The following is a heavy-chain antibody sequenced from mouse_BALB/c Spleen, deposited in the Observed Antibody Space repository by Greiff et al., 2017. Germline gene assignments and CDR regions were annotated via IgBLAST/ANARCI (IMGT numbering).Heavy chain of an antibody. CDR1: GFDFSRYW. V-gene: IGHV4-2*02. D-gene: IGHD3-3*01. Sequence: EVKLVESGGGLVQPGGSLNLSCAASGFDFSRYWMSWARQAPGKGQEWIGEINPGSSTINYTPSLKDKFIISRDNAKNTLYLQMSKVRSEDTALYYCARLGTYYAMDYWGQGTSVTVSS. CDR2: INPGSSTI. J-gene: IGHJ4*01. CDR3: ARLGTYYAMDY.